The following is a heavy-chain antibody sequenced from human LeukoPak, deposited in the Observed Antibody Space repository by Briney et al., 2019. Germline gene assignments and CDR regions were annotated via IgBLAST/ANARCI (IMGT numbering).Heavy chain of an antibody. J-gene: IGHJ6*02. V-gene: IGHV3-23*01. CDR1: GFTFSSYA. CDR3: AKDAGYIVVVPADHYYGMDV. Sequence: GGSLRLSCAASGFTFSSYAMSWVRQAPGKGLEWVSAISGSGGSTYYADSVKGRFTISRDNSKNTLYLQMNSLRAEDTAVYYCAKDAGYIVVVPADHYYGMDVWGQGTTVTVSS. CDR2: ISGSGGST. D-gene: IGHD2-2*01.